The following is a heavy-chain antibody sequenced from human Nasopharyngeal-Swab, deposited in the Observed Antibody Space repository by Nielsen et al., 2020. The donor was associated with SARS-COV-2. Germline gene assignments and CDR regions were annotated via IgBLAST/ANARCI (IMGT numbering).Heavy chain of an antibody. Sequence: RQAPGKGLEWIGEINHSGSTNYNPSLKSRVTISVDASKNQFSLKLSSVTAADTAVYYCARERRYGQRKLNYYYYMDVWGKGTTVTVSS. J-gene: IGHJ6*03. D-gene: IGHD3-9*01. CDR2: INHSGST. CDR3: ARERRYGQRKLNYYYYMDV. V-gene: IGHV4-34*01.